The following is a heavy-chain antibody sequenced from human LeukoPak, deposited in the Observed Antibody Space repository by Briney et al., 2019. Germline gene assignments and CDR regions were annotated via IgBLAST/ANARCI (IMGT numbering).Heavy chain of an antibody. CDR2: INPSGGST. CDR1: GYTFTSYY. CDR3: AREVVYYYGSGRSYGMDV. J-gene: IGHJ6*04. Sequence: ASVKVSCKASGYTFTSYYMHWVRQAPGQGLEWVGIINPSGGSTSYAQKFQGRVTMTRDTSTSTVYMELSSLRSEDTAVYYCAREVVYYYGSGRSYGMDVWGKGTTVTVSS. D-gene: IGHD3-10*01. V-gene: IGHV1-46*01.